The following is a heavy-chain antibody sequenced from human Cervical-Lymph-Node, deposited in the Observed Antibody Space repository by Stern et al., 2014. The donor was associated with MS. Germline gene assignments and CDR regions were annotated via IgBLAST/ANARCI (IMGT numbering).Heavy chain of an antibody. D-gene: IGHD1-1*01. CDR2: FNPSGGKT. CDR3: ARVLSLATSDS. J-gene: IGHJ4*02. Sequence: VQLVESGAEIIKPGASVKISCEASGYTFTTYYMHWVRQAPGQGLEWVALFNPSGGKTTYAQRFQGRVTVTVDTSTSTVYMELTGLRSEDTAVYYCARVLSLATSDSWGQGTLVIVSS. V-gene: IGHV1-46*01. CDR1: GYTFTTYY.